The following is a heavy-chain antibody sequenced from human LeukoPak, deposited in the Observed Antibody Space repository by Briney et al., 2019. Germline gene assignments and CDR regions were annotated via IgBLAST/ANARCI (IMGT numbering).Heavy chain of an antibody. J-gene: IGHJ3*02. CDR1: GGSFSGYY. D-gene: IGHD3-10*01. CDR3: ARDAYYYGSGSHLDI. CDR2: INHSGST. V-gene: IGHV4-34*01. Sequence: PSETPSLTCAVYGGSFSGYYWSWIRQPPGKGLEWIGEINHSGSTNYNPSLKSRVTISVDTSKNQFSLKLSSVTAADTAVYYCARDAYYYGSGSHLDIWGQGTMVTVSS.